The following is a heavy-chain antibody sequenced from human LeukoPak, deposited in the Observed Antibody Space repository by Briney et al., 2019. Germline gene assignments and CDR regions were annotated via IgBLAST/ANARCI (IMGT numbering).Heavy chain of an antibody. CDR2: ISAYNGNT. D-gene: IGHD5-12*01. CDR1: GYTFTSYG. V-gene: IGHV1-18*01. Sequence: GASVKVSCKASGYTFTSYGISWVRQAPGQGLEWMGWISAYNGNTNYAQKLQGRVTMTTDTSTSTAYMELRSLRSDDTAVYYCARDWGGYDSYNWFDPWGQGTMVTVSS. J-gene: IGHJ5*02. CDR3: ARDWGGYDSYNWFDP.